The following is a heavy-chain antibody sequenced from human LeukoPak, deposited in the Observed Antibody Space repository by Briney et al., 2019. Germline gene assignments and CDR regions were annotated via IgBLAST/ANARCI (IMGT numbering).Heavy chain of an antibody. CDR3: TRRNDILAGYGFDY. Sequence: GGSLKLSCVASGFTFSGSAMHWVRQASGKGLEWVGRIRSKATDYATAYAASVKGRFTISRDDSKNTAYLKMNSLKTEDTAVYYCTRRNDILAGYGFDYWGQGTLVTVSS. CDR1: GFTFSGSA. D-gene: IGHD3-9*01. J-gene: IGHJ4*02. CDR2: IRSKATDYAT. V-gene: IGHV3-73*01.